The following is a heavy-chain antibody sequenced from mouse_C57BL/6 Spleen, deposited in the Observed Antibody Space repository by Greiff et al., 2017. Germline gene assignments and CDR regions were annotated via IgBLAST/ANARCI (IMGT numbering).Heavy chain of an antibody. Sequence: VQLQQSGAELVRPGASVTLSCTASGYTFTDYELHWVKQTPVHGLEWIGAIDPETGGTAYNQKVKGKAILTADKSSSTAYLELRSLTAEDSAVYYCTYGSSLYYFDYWGQGTTLTGSS. J-gene: IGHJ2*01. D-gene: IGHD1-1*01. CDR3: TYGSSLYYFDY. CDR2: IDPETGGT. V-gene: IGHV1-15*01. CDR1: GYTFTDYE.